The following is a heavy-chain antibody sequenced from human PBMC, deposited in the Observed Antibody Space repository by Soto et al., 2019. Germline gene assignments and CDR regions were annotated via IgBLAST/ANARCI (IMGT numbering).Heavy chain of an antibody. J-gene: IGHJ4*02. Sequence: QVQLQESGPGLVKPSETLSLSCGVSGGSISQYYWSWIRQPAGKGLEWIGRIYSGGSTNYNPSPESRVTMLVDTYKNKFSLKLSSVTAADTAVYYCARGPGGFGDFSLDYWGQGTLVTVSS. V-gene: IGHV4-4*07. CDR1: GGSISQYY. CDR2: IYSGGST. CDR3: ARGPGGFGDFSLDY. D-gene: IGHD3-10*01.